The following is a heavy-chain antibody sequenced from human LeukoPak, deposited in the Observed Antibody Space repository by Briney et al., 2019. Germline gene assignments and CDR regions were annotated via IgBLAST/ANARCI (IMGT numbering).Heavy chain of an antibody. CDR3: ARDVYYYDSSGQGTYYYYGMDV. CDR1: GFTFSSYA. Sequence: GGSLRLSCAASGFTFSSYAMSWVRQVPGKGLEWVSVISGSGDNTYYADSVKGRFTISRDNSKNMLYLQMNSLRAEDTAVYYCARDVYYYDSSGQGTYYYYGMDVWGQGTTVTVSS. V-gene: IGHV3-23*01. J-gene: IGHJ6*02. D-gene: IGHD3-22*01. CDR2: ISGSGDNT.